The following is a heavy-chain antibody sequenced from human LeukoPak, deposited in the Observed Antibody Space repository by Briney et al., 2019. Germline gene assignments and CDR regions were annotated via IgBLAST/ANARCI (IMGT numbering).Heavy chain of an antibody. D-gene: IGHD3-3*01. CDR1: GYSFTSYW. V-gene: IGHV5-51*01. CDR3: ARQGIWSGYLYYFDY. J-gene: IGHJ4*02. CDR2: IYPGDSDT. Sequence: RGESLKISCKGSGYSFTSYWIGWVRQMPGKGLEWMGIIYPGDSDTRYSPSFQGQVTISADKSISTAYLQWSSLKASDTAMYYCARQGIWSGYLYYFDYWGQGTLVTVSS.